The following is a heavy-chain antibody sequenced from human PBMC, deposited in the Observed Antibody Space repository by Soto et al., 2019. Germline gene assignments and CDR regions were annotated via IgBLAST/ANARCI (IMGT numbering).Heavy chain of an antibody. CDR3: ARDQGYYDSSGYWPYYGMDV. V-gene: IGHV1-69*13. Sequence: SVKVSCKASGCTFSSYAISWVRQAPGQGLEWMGGIIPIFGTANYAQKFQGRVTITADESTSTAYMELSSLRSEDTAVYYCARDQGYYDSSGYWPYYGMDVWGQGTTVTVSS. CDR1: GCTFSSYA. D-gene: IGHD3-22*01. CDR2: IIPIFGTA. J-gene: IGHJ6*02.